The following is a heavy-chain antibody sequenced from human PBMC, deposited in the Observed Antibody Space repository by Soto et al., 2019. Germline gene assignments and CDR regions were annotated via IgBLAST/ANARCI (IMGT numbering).Heavy chain of an antibody. CDR3: ATSGARGYYYALDV. J-gene: IGHJ6*02. D-gene: IGHD2-15*01. CDR2: IYHRVTT. V-gene: IGHV4-4*02. Sequence: SETLSLTGAVSVDSISSDIWRNWVRQSPGKGLEWIGEIYHRVTTNYNPALKSRLSISVDQSRNQFTLNLNSVTAADTAIYYCATSGARGYYYALDVWGQGTTVTVSS. CDR1: VDSISSDIW.